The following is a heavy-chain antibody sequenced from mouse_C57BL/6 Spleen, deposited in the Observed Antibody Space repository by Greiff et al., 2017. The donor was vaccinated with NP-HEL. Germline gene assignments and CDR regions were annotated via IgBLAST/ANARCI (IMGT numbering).Heavy chain of an antibody. CDR2: IDPSDSYT. V-gene: IGHV1-59*01. CDR3: ARHDYDRDYYAMDY. Sequence: VQLQQPGAELVRPGTSVKLSCKASGYTFTSYWMHWVKQRPGQGLEWIGVIDPSDSYTNYNQKFKGKATLTVDTSSSTAYMQLSSLTSEDSAVYYCARHDYDRDYYAMDYWGQGTSVTVSS. CDR1: GYTFTSYW. D-gene: IGHD2-4*01. J-gene: IGHJ4*01.